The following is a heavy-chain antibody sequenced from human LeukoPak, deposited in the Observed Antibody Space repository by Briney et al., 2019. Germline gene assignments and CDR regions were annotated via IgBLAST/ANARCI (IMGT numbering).Heavy chain of an antibody. D-gene: IGHD2-15*01. CDR3: ARGLKIGVVVPRAYYFDY. J-gene: IGHJ4*02. Sequence: SQTLSLTCTVSSGSISSGDSSWRWIRQPPGKGLEWSGYIYHSGSTTYNPSLKSRVTISVDTSKNQFSLKLSSVTAADTAVYYCARGLKIGVVVPRAYYFDYWGQGTLVTVSS. CDR1: SGSISSGDSS. CDR2: IYHSGST. V-gene: IGHV4-30-2*01.